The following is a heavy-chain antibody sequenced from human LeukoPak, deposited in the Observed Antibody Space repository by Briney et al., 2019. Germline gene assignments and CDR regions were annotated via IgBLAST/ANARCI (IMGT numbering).Heavy chain of an antibody. Sequence: SETLSLTCTVSGYSISSGYYWGWIRQPPGKGLEWIGSIYHSGSTYYNPSLKSRVTISVDTSKNQFSLKLSSVTAADTAVYYCASLTSVTTARDYWGQGTLVTVSS. V-gene: IGHV4-38-2*02. CDR3: ASLTSVTTARDY. CDR1: GYSISSGYY. CDR2: IYHSGST. J-gene: IGHJ4*02. D-gene: IGHD1-1*01.